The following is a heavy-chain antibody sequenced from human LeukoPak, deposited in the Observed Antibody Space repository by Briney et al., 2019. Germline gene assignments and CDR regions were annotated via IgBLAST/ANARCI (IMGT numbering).Heavy chain of an antibody. J-gene: IGHJ6*03. CDR1: GFTVSSNY. CDR2: IYSGGST. V-gene: IGHV3-66*01. CDR3: ARVWFGESHYYYYMDV. D-gene: IGHD3-10*01. Sequence: GSLRLSCAAFGFTVSSNYMSWVRRAPGKGLEWVSVIYSGGSTYYADSVKGRFTISRDNSKNTLYLQMNSLRAEDTAVYYCARVWFGESHYYYYMDVWGKGTTVTISS.